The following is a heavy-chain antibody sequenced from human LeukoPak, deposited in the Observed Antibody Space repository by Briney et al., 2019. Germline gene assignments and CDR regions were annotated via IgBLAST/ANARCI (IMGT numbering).Heavy chain of an antibody. Sequence: GGSLRLSCAASGFTFSRNWMHWFRQAPGKGLGWVSRIDSDGTNRDYADSVKGRFTIPRDNAKNTVYLQMNSLRDEDTAVYYGEGRATGLPEYWGQGSLVTVSS. J-gene: IGHJ4*01. V-gene: IGHV3-74*01. CDR3: EGRATGLPEY. D-gene: IGHD3-9*01. CDR1: GFTFSRNW. CDR2: IDSDGTNR.